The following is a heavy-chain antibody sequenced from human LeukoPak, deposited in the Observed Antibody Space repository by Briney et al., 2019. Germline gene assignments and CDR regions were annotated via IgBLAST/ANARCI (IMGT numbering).Heavy chain of an antibody. CDR3: AKDRDGDSDY. CDR2: IWYDGSNK. J-gene: IGHJ4*02. D-gene: IGHD4-17*01. CDR1: GFTFSSYG. V-gene: IGHV3-33*06. Sequence: GGSLRLSRAASGFTFSSYGMHWVRQAPGKGLEWVAVIWYDGSNKYYADSVKGRFTISRDNSKNTLYLQMNSLRAEDTAVYYCAKDRDGDSDYWGQGILVTVSS.